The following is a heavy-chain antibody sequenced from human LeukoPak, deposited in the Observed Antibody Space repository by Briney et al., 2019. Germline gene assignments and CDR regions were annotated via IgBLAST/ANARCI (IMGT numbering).Heavy chain of an antibody. D-gene: IGHD3-10*01. J-gene: IGHJ5*02. CDR3: AKDGYYYGSGGWFDP. CDR2: ISGSGGST. V-gene: IGHV3-23*01. Sequence: GGSLRLSCAASGFTFSSYAMSWVRQAPGKGLEWVSSISGSGGSTYYADSVKGRFTISRDNSKNTLYLQMNSLRAEDTALYYCAKDGYYYGSGGWFDPWSQGTLVTVSS. CDR1: GFTFSSYA.